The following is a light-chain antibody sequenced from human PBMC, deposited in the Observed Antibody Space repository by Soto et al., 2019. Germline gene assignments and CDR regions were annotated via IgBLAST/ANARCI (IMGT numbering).Light chain of an antibody. CDR2: KAS. Sequence: DIQMTQSPSTLSASVGDRVTITCRASQNVNGWLAWYQQKPGKAPKLLINKASTLESGVPSRFSGRGVGTEFTLIISSLQTDDFATYYCQQYDTRCTFGQGTKVEVK. V-gene: IGKV1-5*03. CDR1: QNVNGW. J-gene: IGKJ1*01. CDR3: QQYDTRCT.